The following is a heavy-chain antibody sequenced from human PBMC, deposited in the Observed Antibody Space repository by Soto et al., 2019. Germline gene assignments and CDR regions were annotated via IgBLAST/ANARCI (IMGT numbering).Heavy chain of an antibody. CDR1: GYSFTSYW. D-gene: IGHD2-21*02. V-gene: IGHV5-51*01. J-gene: IGHJ1*01. CDR2: IYPGDSDT. CDR3: ASGSLGAYCGGDCYGYFQH. Sequence: GESLKISCKGSGYSFTSYWIGWVRQMPGKGLEWMGIIYPGDSDTRYSPSFQGQVTISADKSISTAYLQWSSLKASATAMYYCASGSLGAYCGGDCYGYFQHWGQGTLVTVSS.